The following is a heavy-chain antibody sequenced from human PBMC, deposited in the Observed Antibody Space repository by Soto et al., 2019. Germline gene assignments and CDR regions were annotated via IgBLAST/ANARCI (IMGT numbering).Heavy chain of an antibody. D-gene: IGHD6-19*01. J-gene: IGHJ4*02. V-gene: IGHV1-18*01. CDR2: IHTYNGNP. CDR3: ARDAQYSSRCHPIDH. Sequence: QVQLVQSGAEVKKPGASVKVYCKASGYTFTDYGVSWVRQAPGQGLEWMGWIHTYNGNPNYAQKVQCRVTMTTDTATSTAYMELRSLRSDDTAVYYCARDAQYSSRCHPIDHWGQGTLVTVSS. CDR1: GYTFTDYG.